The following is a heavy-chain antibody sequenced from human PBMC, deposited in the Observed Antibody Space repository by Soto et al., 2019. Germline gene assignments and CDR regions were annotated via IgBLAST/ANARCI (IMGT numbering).Heavy chain of an antibody. CDR1: GGSISSYY. Sequence: PSETLSLTCTVSGGSISSYYWSWIRQPPGKGLEWIGYIYYSGSTNYNPSLKSRVTISVDTSKNQFSLKLSSVTAADTAVYYCARTGSGSYYNSALYYFDYWSQGTPVTVSS. D-gene: IGHD3-10*01. CDR2: IYYSGST. CDR3: ARTGSGSYYNSALYYFDY. V-gene: IGHV4-59*01. J-gene: IGHJ4*02.